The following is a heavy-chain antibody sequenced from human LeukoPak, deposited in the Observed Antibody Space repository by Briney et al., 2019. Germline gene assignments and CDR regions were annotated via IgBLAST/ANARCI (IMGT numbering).Heavy chain of an antibody. CDR3: ARSGGWPLDLVWFDP. Sequence: GASVKVSCKASGYTSTSYGISWVRQAPGQGLEWMGWISAYNGNTNYAQKLQGRVTMTTDTSTSTAYMELRSLRSDDTAVYYCARSGGWPLDLVWFDPWGQGTLVTVSS. CDR2: ISAYNGNT. CDR1: GYTSTSYG. V-gene: IGHV1-18*01. J-gene: IGHJ5*02. D-gene: IGHD6-19*01.